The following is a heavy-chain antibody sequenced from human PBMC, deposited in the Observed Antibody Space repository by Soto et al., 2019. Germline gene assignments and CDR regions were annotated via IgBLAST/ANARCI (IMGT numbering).Heavy chain of an antibody. J-gene: IGHJ4*02. D-gene: IGHD2-8*02. V-gene: IGHV4-30-2*01. Sequence: SETLSLTCAVSGGSISGGGYSWSWIRQPPGKGLEWIGYMYHSGSTYYNPSLKSRVTISVDTSKNQFSLKLTSVTAADTAVYYCARDKITGLFDYWGQGTLVTVSS. CDR3: ARDKITGLFDY. CDR1: GGSISGGGYS. CDR2: MYHSGST.